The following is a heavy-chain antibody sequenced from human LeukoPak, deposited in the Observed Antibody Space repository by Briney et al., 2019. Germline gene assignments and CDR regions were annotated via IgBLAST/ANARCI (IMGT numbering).Heavy chain of an antibody. CDR2: ISGSGGST. J-gene: IGHJ4*02. D-gene: IGHD3-9*01. CDR3: AKARLNYDILTGYSVSDY. CDR1: GFTFSSYA. V-gene: IGHV3-23*01. Sequence: GGSLRLSCAASGFTFSSYAMSWVRQAPGKGLEWVSAISGSGGSTYYADSVKGRFTISRDNSKNTLYLQMNSRRAEDTAVYYCAKARLNYDILTGYSVSDYWGQGTLVTVSS.